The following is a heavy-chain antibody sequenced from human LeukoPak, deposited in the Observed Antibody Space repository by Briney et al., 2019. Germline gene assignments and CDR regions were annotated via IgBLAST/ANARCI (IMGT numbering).Heavy chain of an antibody. Sequence: GGSLRLSCAASGFTFSSYAMSWVRQAPGKGLEWVSAISGSSGSTYYADSVKGRFTISRDNSKNTLYLQMNSLRAEDTAVYYCAKYSSLDILTGYPNWFDPWGQGTLVTVSS. J-gene: IGHJ5*02. CDR1: GFTFSSYA. V-gene: IGHV3-23*01. CDR2: ISGSSGST. CDR3: AKYSSLDILTGYPNWFDP. D-gene: IGHD3-9*01.